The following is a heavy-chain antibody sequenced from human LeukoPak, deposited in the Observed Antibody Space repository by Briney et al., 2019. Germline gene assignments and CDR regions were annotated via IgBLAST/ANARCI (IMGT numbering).Heavy chain of an antibody. Sequence: ASVTVSCESSGYTFTSYGISWVRQAPGQGLEWMGGISAYNGNTNYAQKLQGRVTKTTDTSTSTAYMELRSLRSDDTAVYYCASSEGSGSYYNYNWFDPWGQGTLVTVTS. V-gene: IGHV1-18*01. CDR1: GYTFTSYG. D-gene: IGHD3-10*01. CDR2: ISAYNGNT. J-gene: IGHJ5*02. CDR3: ASSEGSGSYYNYNWFDP.